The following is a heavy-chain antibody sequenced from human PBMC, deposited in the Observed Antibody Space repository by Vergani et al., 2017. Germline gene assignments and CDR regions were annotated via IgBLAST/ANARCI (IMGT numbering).Heavy chain of an antibody. V-gene: IGHV3-30*18. D-gene: IGHD2-21*02. Sequence: QVSLVESGGGVVQPGRSLTLTCSASGFGFKNFDMHWVRPAPGKGLEWVATISKDGTHDYYEPSVRGRFAVARDNSKDILYLQMDSLRSEDTALYYCAKYLRDSTYGLPDSWGPGTLVIVSS. CDR3: AKYLRDSTYGLPDS. J-gene: IGHJ4*02. CDR1: GFGFKNFD. CDR2: ISKDGTHD.